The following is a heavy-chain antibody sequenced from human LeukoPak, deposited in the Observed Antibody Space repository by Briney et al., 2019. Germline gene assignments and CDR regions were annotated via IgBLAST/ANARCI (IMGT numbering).Heavy chain of an antibody. CDR2: ISSSSHYI. CDR3: ARGRHMIREVISWFDP. V-gene: IGHV3-21*01. Sequence: PGGSLRLSCAASGFIFSDYSMNWVRQAPGKGLEWVSSISSSSHYIYYADSMKGRFSISRDNAKNSLYLQMNSLRAEDTAVYYCARGRHMIREVISWFDPWGQGTLVTVSS. J-gene: IGHJ5*02. D-gene: IGHD3-10*01. CDR1: GFIFSDYS.